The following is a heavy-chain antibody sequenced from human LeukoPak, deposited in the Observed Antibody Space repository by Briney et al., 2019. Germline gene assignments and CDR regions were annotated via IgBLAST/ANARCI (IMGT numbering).Heavy chain of an antibody. CDR3: ARRVGCSSTSCYDHYYYYMDV. D-gene: IGHD2-2*01. CDR2: ISAYNGNT. V-gene: IGHV1-18*01. J-gene: IGHJ6*03. CDR1: GYTFTSYG. Sequence: ASVKVSCKASGYTFTSYGISWVRQAPGQGLEWMGWISAYNGNTNYAQKLQGRVTVTTDTSTSTAYMELRSLRSDDTAVYYCARRVGCSSTSCYDHYYYYMDVWGKGTTVTVSS.